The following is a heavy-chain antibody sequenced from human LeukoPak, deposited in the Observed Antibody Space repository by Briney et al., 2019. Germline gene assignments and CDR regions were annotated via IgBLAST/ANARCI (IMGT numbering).Heavy chain of an antibody. CDR3: ARVGAKGGWYFDL. CDR2: ISSGGSYM. CDR1: GFTFSGYG. Sequence: GGSLRLSCAASGFTFSGYGMNWVRQAPGKGLEWVSSISSGGSYMYYADTLKGRFTISRDNAKNSLYLQMNSLRAEDTAVYYCARVGAKGGWYFDLWGRGTLVTVSS. D-gene: IGHD3-10*01. J-gene: IGHJ2*01. V-gene: IGHV3-21*01.